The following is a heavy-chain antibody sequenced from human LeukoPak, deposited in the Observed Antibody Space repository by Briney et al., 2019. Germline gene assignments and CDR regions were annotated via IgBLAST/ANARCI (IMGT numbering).Heavy chain of an antibody. CDR2: IYYSGST. CDR3: ARQYKGGLYYYYMDV. D-gene: IGHD1-14*01. V-gene: IGHV4-39*01. Sequence: SETLSLTCTVSGGSISSSSYYWGWIRQPPGMGLEWIGSIYYSGSTYYNPSLKSRVTISVDTSKNQFSLKLSSVTAADTAVYYCARQYKGGLYYYYMDVWGKGTTVTVSS. J-gene: IGHJ6*03. CDR1: GGSISSSSYY.